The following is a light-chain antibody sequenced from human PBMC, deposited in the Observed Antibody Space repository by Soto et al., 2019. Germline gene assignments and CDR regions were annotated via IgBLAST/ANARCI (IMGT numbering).Light chain of an antibody. CDR2: GAS. Sequence: EMVLTQSPGTLSLSPGERATLSCRASQSISPTFLAWYQHKPGHAPRVRIYGASRRATGIPERFSGSGSGPDFTLTISRLEPEDFAVYYCHQYESSWTFGQGTKVE. CDR1: QSISPTF. CDR3: HQYESSWT. J-gene: IGKJ1*01. V-gene: IGKV3-20*01.